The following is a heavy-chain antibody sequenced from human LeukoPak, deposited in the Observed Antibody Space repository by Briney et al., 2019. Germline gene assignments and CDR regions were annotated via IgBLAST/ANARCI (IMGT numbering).Heavy chain of an antibody. CDR2: IYYSGST. Sequence: SETLSLTRTVSGGSISGYYWSWIRQSPGKGLEWIGYIYYSGSTNYNPSLKSRVTISVDTSKNQFSLKLSSVTAADTAVYYCARLRPVNWFDPWGQGTLVTVSS. CDR1: GGSISGYY. V-gene: IGHV4-59*08. CDR3: ARLRPVNWFDP. J-gene: IGHJ5*02.